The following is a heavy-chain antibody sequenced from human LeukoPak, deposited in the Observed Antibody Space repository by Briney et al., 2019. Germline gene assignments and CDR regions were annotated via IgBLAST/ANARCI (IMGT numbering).Heavy chain of an antibody. J-gene: IGHJ4*02. CDR2: IYTSGST. CDR1: GGSISSYY. CDR3: ARDLGGDYCESSYFDY. Sequence: SETLSLTCTVSGGSISSYYWSWVRQPAGKGLEWIGRIYTSGSTNYNPSLRTRVTMSIDTSKNLCSVKPGSETAANTAGYYGARDLGGDYCESSYFDYWGQGTLVTVSS. V-gene: IGHV4-4*07. D-gene: IGHD2-21*01.